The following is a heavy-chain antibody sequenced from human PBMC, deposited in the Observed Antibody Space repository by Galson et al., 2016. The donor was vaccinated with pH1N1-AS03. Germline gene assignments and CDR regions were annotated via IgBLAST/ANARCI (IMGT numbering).Heavy chain of an antibody. D-gene: IGHD6-19*01. CDR2: IDPSGGGT. J-gene: IGHJ4*02. CDR3: VKESGGAPSVASDC. V-gene: IGHV1-46*01. CDR1: GYRFTNYY. Sequence: QSGAEVKKPGASVNISCFASGYRFTNYYIHWVRQAPGQGLEWIGVIDPSGGGTTFSQIFEGRVTMTRDTFPNTIIMTLSRLKFEDTAIFYCVKESGGAPSVASDCWGQGTLVTVSS.